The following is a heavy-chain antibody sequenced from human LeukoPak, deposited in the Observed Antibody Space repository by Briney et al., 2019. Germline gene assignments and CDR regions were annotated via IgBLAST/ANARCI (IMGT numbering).Heavy chain of an antibody. V-gene: IGHV4-39*07. CDR3: ARARGSYFDY. Sequence: PSETLSLTCTVSGGSISSSSYYWGWIRQPPGKGLEWIGIIYNSGSTYYNPSLKSRVTISVDTSKNQFSLKLSSVTAADTAVYYCARARGSYFDYWGQGTLVTVSS. CDR2: IYNSGST. J-gene: IGHJ4*02. D-gene: IGHD1-26*01. CDR1: GGSISSSSYY.